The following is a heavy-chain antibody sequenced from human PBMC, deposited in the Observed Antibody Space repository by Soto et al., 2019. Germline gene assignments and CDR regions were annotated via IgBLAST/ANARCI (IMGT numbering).Heavy chain of an antibody. Sequence: QVQLQESGPGLVKPSQTLSLTCTVSGGSISSGGYYWSWIRQHPGKGLEWIGYIYYSGSTYYNPSLKSRVTIXXDXSXXQCSLKLSSVTAADTAVYYCARVDCSGGSCRPLDYWGQGTLVTVSS. J-gene: IGHJ4*02. D-gene: IGHD2-15*01. V-gene: IGHV4-31*03. CDR3: ARVDCSGGSCRPLDY. CDR2: IYYSGST. CDR1: GGSISSGGYY.